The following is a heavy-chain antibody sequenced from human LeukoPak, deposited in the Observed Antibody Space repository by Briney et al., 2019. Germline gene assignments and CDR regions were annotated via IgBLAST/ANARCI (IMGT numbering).Heavy chain of an antibody. D-gene: IGHD1-26*01. V-gene: IGHV3-30*02. CDR3: AKEISGGSYTPDY. CDR1: GFTFISND. Sequence: GGSLRLSRAASGFTFISNDLHWVRQAPRRGRWRVAFIRADGFNKYYADSEKVRLTMSRNNSKNTLYLQMNRLRGEGSAVHYCAKEISGGSYTPDYWGQGTLVTVSS. CDR2: IRADGFNK. J-gene: IGHJ4*02.